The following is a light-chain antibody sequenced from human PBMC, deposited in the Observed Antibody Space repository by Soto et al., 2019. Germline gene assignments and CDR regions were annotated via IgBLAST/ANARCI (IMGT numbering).Light chain of an antibody. Sequence: DIQMTQSPSTLSASVGDRVTITCRASQSISGWLAWYQQKPGKAPKLLIFDASSLESGVPSRFSGSGSGTELTLTINSLQPDDFATYYCQQYNIYFRTFGQGTKVDIK. CDR1: QSISGW. V-gene: IGKV1-5*01. J-gene: IGKJ1*01. CDR2: DAS. CDR3: QQYNIYFRT.